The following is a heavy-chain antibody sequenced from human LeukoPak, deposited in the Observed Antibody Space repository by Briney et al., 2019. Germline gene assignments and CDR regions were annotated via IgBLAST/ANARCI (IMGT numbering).Heavy chain of an antibody. CDR1: GFTFSNYW. D-gene: IGHD2-15*01. CDR2: IKLDGSER. J-gene: IGHJ4*02. Sequence: GGSLRLSCAASGFTFSNYWMNWVRQAPGKGLEWVANIKLDGSERYYVDSVKGRFTISRDNAKNSLYLQMNSLRAEDTAVYYCVRSRYCSVGRCYSDYWGQGTLVTVSS. CDR3: VRSRYCSVGRCYSDY. V-gene: IGHV3-7*04.